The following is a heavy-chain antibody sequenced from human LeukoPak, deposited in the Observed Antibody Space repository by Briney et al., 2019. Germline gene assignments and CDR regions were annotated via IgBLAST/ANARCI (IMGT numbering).Heavy chain of an antibody. CDR2: ISSSGSTI. V-gene: IGHV3-48*04. CDR3: AELGITMIGGV. CDR1: GFTFSSYG. Sequence: GGSLRLSCAASGFTFSSYGMHWVRQAPGKGLEWVSYISSSGSTIYYADSVEGRFTISRDNAKNSLYLQMNSLGAEDTAVYYCAELGITMIGGVWGKGTTVTISS. D-gene: IGHD3-10*02. J-gene: IGHJ6*04.